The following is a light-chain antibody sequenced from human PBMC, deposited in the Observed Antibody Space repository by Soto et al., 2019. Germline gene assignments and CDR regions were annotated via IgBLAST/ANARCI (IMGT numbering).Light chain of an antibody. CDR3: QQYDSYSRE. CDR1: QSISNW. CDR2: RAA. Sequence: DIKMTQSPSTLSASVGDRVTITCRASQSISNWLAWYQQKPGKAPTLLIYRAANLEGGVPSRLSGSGSGTELTLTISSLQPDDFATYYCQQYDSYSREFGQGTKVEIK. J-gene: IGKJ1*01. V-gene: IGKV1-5*03.